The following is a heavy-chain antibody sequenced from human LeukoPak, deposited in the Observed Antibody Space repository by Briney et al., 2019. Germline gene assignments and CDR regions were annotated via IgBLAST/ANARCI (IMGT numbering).Heavy chain of an antibody. CDR2: ISSSGSTI. Sequence: GGSLRLSCAASGFTFSSYEMNWVRQAPGKGLEWVSYISSSGSTIYYADSVKGRFTISRDNAKNSLYLQMTSLRAEDTPVYYCARAPYDYVWGSDGGDYYFDYWGQGTLVTVSS. CDR3: ARAPYDYVWGSDGGDYYFDY. V-gene: IGHV3-48*03. CDR1: GFTFSSYE. D-gene: IGHD3-16*01. J-gene: IGHJ4*02.